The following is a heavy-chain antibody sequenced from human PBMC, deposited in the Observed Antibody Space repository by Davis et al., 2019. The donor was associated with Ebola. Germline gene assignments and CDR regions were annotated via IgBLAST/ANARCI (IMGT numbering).Heavy chain of an antibody. Sequence: GESLKISCAASGFTFSSYDMHWVRQATGKGLEWVSAIGPAGDTYYPGSVKGRFTISRENAKNSLYLQMNSLRAGDTAVYYCARAKVTTVTTANYYYYYGMDVWGQVTTVTVSS. V-gene: IGHV3-13*01. CDR1: GFTFSSYD. CDR2: IGPAGDT. D-gene: IGHD4-17*01. CDR3: ARAKVTTVTTANYYYYYGMDV. J-gene: IGHJ6*02.